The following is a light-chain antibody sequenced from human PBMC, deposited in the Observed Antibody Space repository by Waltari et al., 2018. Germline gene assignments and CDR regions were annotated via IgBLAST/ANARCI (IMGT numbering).Light chain of an antibody. CDR2: RNN. J-gene: IGLJ2*01. Sequence: QSVLTQPPSASGPPGPRVTISCSGSSSNIGSNLVYWYQQFPGTAPKLLIFRNNQRPSGVPDRFSGSKSGSSASLAISGLRSDDEAHYYCASWDDSLSGGIFGGGTEVTVL. V-gene: IGLV1-47*01. CDR3: ASWDDSLSGGI. CDR1: SSNIGSNL.